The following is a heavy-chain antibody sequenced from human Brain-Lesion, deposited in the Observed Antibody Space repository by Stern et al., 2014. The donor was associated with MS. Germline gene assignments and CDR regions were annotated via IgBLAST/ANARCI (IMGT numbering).Heavy chain of an antibody. J-gene: IGHJ4*02. D-gene: IGHD3-16*01. Sequence: EDQLVESGGGLVQPGGSLRLSCAASGFTFVTYDMTWVRQAPGKGLEWVSSIRGSGNSADYADSVKGRFTISRDNSKNTVHLQMNSLRAEDTAIYYCAKVSYAHVWVTQHYFDYWGQGTLVTVSS. CDR3: AKVSYAHVWVTQHYFDY. V-gene: IGHV3-23*04. CDR2: IRGSGNSA. CDR1: GFTFVTYD.